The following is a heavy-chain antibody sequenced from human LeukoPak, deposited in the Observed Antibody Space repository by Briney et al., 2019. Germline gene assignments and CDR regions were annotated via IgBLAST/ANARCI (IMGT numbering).Heavy chain of an antibody. CDR1: GDSISSYY. CDR3: ARHRSMLTPQVAYGMDV. D-gene: IGHD3-10*02. J-gene: IGHJ6*02. V-gene: IGHV4-59*08. Sequence: SETLSLTRTVSGDSISSYYASWIRQPPGKGLEWIGYISYSGSTNYNPSLRSRVTISVDTSKNQFSLKLSSVTAAGTAAYYCARHRSMLTPQVAYGMDVWGQGTPVTVSS. CDR2: ISYSGST.